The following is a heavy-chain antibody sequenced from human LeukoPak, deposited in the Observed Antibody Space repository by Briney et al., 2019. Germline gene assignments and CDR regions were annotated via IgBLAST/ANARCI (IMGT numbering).Heavy chain of an antibody. D-gene: IGHD1-26*01. Sequence: GASVKVSCKASGYTFIDYYMHWVRQAPGQGLEWIGWISPNSRGTKYVQKFQGRVTMTRDTSITTVYMELSGLSFDDTAVYYCARGGGRYSVDYWGQGTLVIVSS. V-gene: IGHV1-2*02. CDR2: ISPNSRGT. CDR3: ARGGGRYSVDY. CDR1: GYTFIDYY. J-gene: IGHJ4*02.